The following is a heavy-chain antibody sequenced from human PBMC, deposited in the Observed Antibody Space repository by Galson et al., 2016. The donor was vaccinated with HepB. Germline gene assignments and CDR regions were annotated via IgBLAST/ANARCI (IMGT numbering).Heavy chain of an antibody. CDR3: KRGNLVGY. J-gene: IGHJ4*02. V-gene: IGHV3-7*01. CDR1: GFTFTSYS. Sequence: SLRLSCAASGFTFTSYSMTWVRQAPGKGLEWVGNINRDGSETNYVDSVKGRFTISSDNAKNSLFLQMNSLSVGDTAVYYCKRGNLVGYWGQGTLVIVSS. CDR2: INRDGSET. D-gene: IGHD2-8*02.